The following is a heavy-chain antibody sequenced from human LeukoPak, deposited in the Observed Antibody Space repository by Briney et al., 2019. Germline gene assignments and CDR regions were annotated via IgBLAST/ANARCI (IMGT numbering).Heavy chain of an antibody. Sequence: GGSLRLSCAASGFTFSTYNMNWIRQAPGKGLEWVSSITTGSTDIYYADSLKGRFTISRDDAKNSVYLQMNGLRVEDTAVYYCARDLPGVPIDHWGQGIPVTVSS. V-gene: IGHV3-21*06. CDR1: GFTFSTYN. J-gene: IGHJ4*02. D-gene: IGHD7-27*01. CDR3: ARDLPGVPIDH. CDR2: ITTGSTDI.